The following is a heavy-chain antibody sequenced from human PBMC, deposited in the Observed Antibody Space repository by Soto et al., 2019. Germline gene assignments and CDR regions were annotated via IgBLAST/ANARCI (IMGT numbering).Heavy chain of an antibody. CDR2: IYWDDDK. CDR3: AHIDPEIVTVGGHGGFDY. CDR1: GFSLTSGVG. V-gene: IGHV2-5*02. D-gene: IGHD5-12*01. J-gene: IGHJ4*02. Sequence: QITLKESGPPLVRPPQTLTLTCTFSGFSLTSGVGVGWIRQPPGKALEWLALIYWDDDKRYSPSLKNRLTITKDTSKHQVVLTLTNVGPVDTATYCCAHIDPEIVTVGGHGGFDYWGQRTLVTVSS.